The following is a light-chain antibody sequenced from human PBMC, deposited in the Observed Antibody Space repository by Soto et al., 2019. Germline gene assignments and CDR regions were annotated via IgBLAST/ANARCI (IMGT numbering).Light chain of an antibody. CDR3: CSYTTTYTYV. Sequence: QSALTQPASVSGSPGQSITISCTGTSSDVGSYNRVSWYQQHPGKAPKLMIYEGTKRPSGVSTRFSGSKSGNTASLTISGLLAEDEGDSYCCSYTTTYTYVFGTGTKVTVL. J-gene: IGLJ1*01. V-gene: IGLV2-23*01. CDR1: SSDVGSYNR. CDR2: EGT.